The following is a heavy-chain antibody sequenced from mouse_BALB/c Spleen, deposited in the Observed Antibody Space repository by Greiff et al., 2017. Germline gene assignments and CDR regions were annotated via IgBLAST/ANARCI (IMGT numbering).Heavy chain of an antibody. CDR1: GYSITSDYA. V-gene: IGHV3-2*02. J-gene: IGHJ4*01. D-gene: IGHD1-1*01. Sequence: EVKLVESGPGLVKPSQSLSLTCTVTGYSITSDYAWNWIRQFPGNKLEWMGYISYSGSTSYNPSLKSRISITRDTSKNQFFLQLNSVTTEDTATYYCASYYGSSWGAMDYWGQGTSVTVSS. CDR2: ISYSGST. CDR3: ASYYGSSWGAMDY.